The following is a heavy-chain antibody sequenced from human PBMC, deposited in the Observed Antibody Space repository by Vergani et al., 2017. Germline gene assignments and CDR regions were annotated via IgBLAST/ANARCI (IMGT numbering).Heavy chain of an antibody. Sequence: EVRLVESGGGLVKPGGSLRLSCQVSGFDFSQAWMNWVRQSPGKGLEYIGLSKPKTEGGTTHYNAAMKGRVTISRDDSKSVLFLEMTNLAPEDTAVYYCASGPLRITIWVGGMDVWGQGTTVTVSS. CDR1: GFDFSQAW. J-gene: IGHJ6*02. V-gene: IGHV3-15*05. CDR3: ASGPLRITIWVGGMDV. D-gene: IGHD3-9*01. CDR2: SKPKTEGGTT.